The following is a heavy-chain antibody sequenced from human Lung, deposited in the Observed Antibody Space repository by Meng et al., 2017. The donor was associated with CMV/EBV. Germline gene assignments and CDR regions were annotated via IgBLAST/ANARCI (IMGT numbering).Heavy chain of an antibody. CDR1: GYIFMHYG. J-gene: IGHJ4*02. CDR3: ARGGRYYGLRVQGVTHAY. Sequence: ASXXVSXKASGYIFMHYGISWVRQAPGQGLEWMGWIGAYNGNTNYAEKLQGRVTMTTDTSTSTAYMELRSLQSDDTAVYYCARGGRYYGLRVQGVTHAYWXQGTLVTVSS. CDR2: IGAYNGNT. D-gene: IGHD3-10*01. V-gene: IGHV1-18*01.